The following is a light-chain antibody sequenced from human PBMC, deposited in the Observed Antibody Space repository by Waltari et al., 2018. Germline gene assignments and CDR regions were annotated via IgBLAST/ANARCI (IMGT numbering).Light chain of an antibody. CDR2: VNSDGSH. V-gene: IGLV4-69*01. CDR1: SGHSSNV. J-gene: IGLJ3*02. Sequence: QLVLTQSPSASASLGASVKLTCTLSSGHSSNVIAWHQQQAGKGPRYLMKVNSDGSHSKGDKIPDRFSVSSSGAERYLTISNLQSEDEADYYCQTGGHGTWVFGGGTKLTVL. CDR3: QTGGHGTWV.